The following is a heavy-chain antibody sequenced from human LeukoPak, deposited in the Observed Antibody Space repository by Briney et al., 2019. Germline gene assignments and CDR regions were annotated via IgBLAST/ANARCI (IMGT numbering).Heavy chain of an antibody. CDR3: ARERGSVSSSWYDYYYYGTYV. D-gene: IGHD6-13*01. V-gene: IGHV1-18*01. CDR2: ISAYNGNT. CDR1: GYTFTNYG. Sequence: ASVKVSCKGSGYTFTNYGISWVRQAPGQGLEWMGGISAYNGNTNYAQRLQGRVTMTTDTSTSTAYMELRSLRFDDTAVYYCARERGSVSSSWYDYYYYGTYVWGQGTTVTVSS. J-gene: IGHJ6*02.